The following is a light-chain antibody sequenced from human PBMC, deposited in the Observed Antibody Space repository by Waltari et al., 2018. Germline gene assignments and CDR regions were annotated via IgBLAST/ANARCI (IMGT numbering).Light chain of an antibody. CDR1: SSYVGRYNY. CDR3: SSYAGSNNVV. Sequence: QSALTQPPSASGSPGQSVTIPCTGTSSYVGRYNYVSWYQPHPAKAPKLMIYAVSTRPSGVPARLSGSKSGNTASLTVSGLQAEDEADYYCSSYAGSNNVVFGGGTKLTVL. V-gene: IGLV2-8*01. J-gene: IGLJ2*01. CDR2: AVS.